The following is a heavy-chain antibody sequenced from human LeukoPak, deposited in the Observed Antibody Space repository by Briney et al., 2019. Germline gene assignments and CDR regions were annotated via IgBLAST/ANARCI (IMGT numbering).Heavy chain of an antibody. CDR3: ARDPASSMGDFWKGWFDP. Sequence: GGSLRLSCAASGNYWMHWVRQVPGKGLVWVSHINSDGSWTSYADSVKGRFTISKDNAKNSLYLQMNSLRAEDTAVYYCARDPASSMGDFWKGWFDPWGQGTLVTVSS. V-gene: IGHV3-74*01. CDR1: GNYW. D-gene: IGHD3-3*01. J-gene: IGHJ5*02. CDR2: INSDGSWT.